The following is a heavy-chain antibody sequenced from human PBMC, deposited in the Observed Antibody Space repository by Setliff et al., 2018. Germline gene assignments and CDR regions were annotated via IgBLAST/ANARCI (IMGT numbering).Heavy chain of an antibody. CDR2: IYYSGST. CDR3: ARSIYSSSWYEY. CDR1: GGSISSSSYY. V-gene: IGHV4-39*01. Sequence: PSETLSLTCTVSGGSISSSSYYWGWIRQPPGKGLEWIGSIYYSGSTYYNPSLKSRVTISVDTSKNQFSLKLSSVTAADTAVHYCARSIYSSSWYEYWGQGTLVTVSS. J-gene: IGHJ4*02. D-gene: IGHD6-13*01.